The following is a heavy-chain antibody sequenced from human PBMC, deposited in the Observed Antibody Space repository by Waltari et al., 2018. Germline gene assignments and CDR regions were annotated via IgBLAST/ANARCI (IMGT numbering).Heavy chain of an antibody. J-gene: IGHJ4*02. CDR1: GYTFTGSY. Sequence: QVQLVQSGAEVKKPGASVKVSCTASGYTFTGSYMHWVRQAPGQGLEWMGRINHNSGGTNYAQKFQGRVTMTRDTSISTAYMELSRLRSDDTAVYYCARVGTTVVTPDYWGQGTLVTVSS. CDR3: ARVGTTVVTPDY. CDR2: INHNSGGT. V-gene: IGHV1-2*06. D-gene: IGHD4-17*01.